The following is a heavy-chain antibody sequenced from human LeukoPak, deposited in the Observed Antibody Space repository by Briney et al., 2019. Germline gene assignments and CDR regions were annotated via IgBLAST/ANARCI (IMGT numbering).Heavy chain of an antibody. CDR3: ARDLNGDYVFDY. CDR1: GFTFSSYE. D-gene: IGHD4-17*01. V-gene: IGHV3-48*03. CDR2: ISSTGNTI. Sequence: GGSLRLSCAASGFTFSSYEMNWVRQAPGKGLEWVSYISSTGNTIYYADSVKGRFTISRDNAKNSLYLQMNSLRPEDTAFYYCARDLNGDYVFDYWGQGTLVTVSS. J-gene: IGHJ4*02.